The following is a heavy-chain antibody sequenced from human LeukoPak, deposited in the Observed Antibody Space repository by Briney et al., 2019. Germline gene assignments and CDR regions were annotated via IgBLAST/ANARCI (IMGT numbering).Heavy chain of an antibody. V-gene: IGHV3-23*01. CDR1: GFTLSGNA. Sequence: GGSLRLSCAASGFTLSGNAMSWVRQAPGKGLEWASSISGSGINTYYADSVKGRFTISRDNSRNTLYLQMNSLRAEDTAIYYCAKSHSSNWYCSAYWGQGTLVTVSS. CDR2: ISGSGINT. J-gene: IGHJ4*02. CDR3: AKSHSSNWYCSAY. D-gene: IGHD6-13*01.